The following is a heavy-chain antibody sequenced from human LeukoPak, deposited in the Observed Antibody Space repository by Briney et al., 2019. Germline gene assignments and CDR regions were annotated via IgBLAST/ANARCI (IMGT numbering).Heavy chain of an antibody. Sequence: PGGSLRLSCAASGFTFSNYNINWVRQAPGKGLEWVPCISSRGSYIYYADSVKGRFTISRDNADNSLYLQMNSLRAEDTAVYYCTKGGRVASAINRPTYYYGMDVWGQGTTVIVSS. CDR3: TKGGRVASAINRPTYYYGMDV. J-gene: IGHJ6*02. CDR2: ISSRGSYI. V-gene: IGHV3-21*01. D-gene: IGHD5-18*01. CDR1: GFTFSNYN.